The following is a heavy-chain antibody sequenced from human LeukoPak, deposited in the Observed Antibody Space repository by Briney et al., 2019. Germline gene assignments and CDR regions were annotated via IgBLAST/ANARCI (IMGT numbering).Heavy chain of an antibody. CDR2: INGDGSTT. CDR3: ARAGRYSYTELGY. J-gene: IGHJ4*02. D-gene: IGHD5-18*01. Sequence: GGSLRLSCAASGFTFSSYWMHWVRQAPGKGLVWVPRINGDGSTTSYADSVMGRFTISRDNAKNTLFLQMNSLRAEDTAVYYCARAGRYSYTELGYWGQGTLVTVSS. V-gene: IGHV3-74*01. CDR1: GFTFSSYW.